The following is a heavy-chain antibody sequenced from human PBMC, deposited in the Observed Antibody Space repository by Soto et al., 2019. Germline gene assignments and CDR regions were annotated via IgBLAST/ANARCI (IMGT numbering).Heavy chain of an antibody. CDR2: INYNGNT. CDR3: AGGGSIVVATRRLMDV. J-gene: IGHJ6*03. Sequence: QVQLQESGPGLVKPSETLSLTCTVSGASISSHYWSWIRQAPGKGLEWIANINYNGNTNYNPSLKSRVTISVDTCKNQFSLTVISVTAADTAVYYCAGGGSIVVATRRLMDVWGRGTTVTVSS. CDR1: GASISSHY. V-gene: IGHV4-59*08. D-gene: IGHD3-22*01.